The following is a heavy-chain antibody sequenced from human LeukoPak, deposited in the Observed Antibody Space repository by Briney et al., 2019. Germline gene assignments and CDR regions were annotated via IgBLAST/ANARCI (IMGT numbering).Heavy chain of an antibody. V-gene: IGHV3-64*01. CDR3: ARARNLRYFDWLSTAGMDV. D-gene: IGHD3-9*01. CDR2: INSNGSST. Sequence: AGSLRLSCAASGFTFSSYSMRWVRQAPGKGLEYVSAINSNGSSTYYANSVKGRFTIARNNSKSTLYLQMGILTAEDMAVYYCARARNLRYFDWLSTAGMDVWGQGTTVTVSS. J-gene: IGHJ6*02. CDR1: GFTFSSYS.